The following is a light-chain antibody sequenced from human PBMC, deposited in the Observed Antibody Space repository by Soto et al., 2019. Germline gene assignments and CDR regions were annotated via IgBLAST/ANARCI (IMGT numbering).Light chain of an antibody. V-gene: IGKV3-20*01. CDR1: QTLSSNS. Sequence: EIVLTQSPGTLSLSPGERATLSCRASQTLSSNSLAWYQQRPGQTPRVLVYGASNRATGIPDKFSGSGSGTDFTLTINRLEPGDFATYYCQQYQIDWTFGQGTKVEIK. CDR3: QQYQIDWT. CDR2: GAS. J-gene: IGKJ1*01.